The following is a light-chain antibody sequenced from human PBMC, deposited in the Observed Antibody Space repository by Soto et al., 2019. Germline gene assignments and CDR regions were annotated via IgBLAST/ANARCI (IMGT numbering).Light chain of an antibody. J-gene: IGKJ1*01. V-gene: IGKV1-5*03. CDR3: QQYYSFPFL. CDR1: QTISSW. Sequence: DIQMTQSPSTLSVSLAYRLTITCPASQTISSWLAWYQQKPGKAPKLLIYKASTLKSGVPSRFSGSGSGTDFTLTISCLQSEDFATYYCQQYYSFPFLFGQGTKVDIK. CDR2: KAS.